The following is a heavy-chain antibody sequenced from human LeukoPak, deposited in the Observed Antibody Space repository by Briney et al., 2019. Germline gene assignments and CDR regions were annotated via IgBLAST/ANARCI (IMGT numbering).Heavy chain of an antibody. J-gene: IGHJ4*02. CDR1: GFTFSRSG. CDR2: ISYDERDE. Sequence: GGSLTLSCAASGFTFSRSGIHWVRQAPGRGLEWVAVISYDERDEYYADSVKGRFTISRDNSKNTLYLQMNSLRAEDTAVYYCAKDSKGSGTYYDRYFDYWGQGTLVTVSS. D-gene: IGHD3-10*01. CDR3: AKDSKGSGTYYDRYFDY. V-gene: IGHV3-30*18.